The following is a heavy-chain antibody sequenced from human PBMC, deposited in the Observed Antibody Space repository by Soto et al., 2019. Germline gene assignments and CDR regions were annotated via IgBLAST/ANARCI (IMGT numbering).Heavy chain of an antibody. CDR2: IHYSGNT. CDR1: GGSISSSSYH. V-gene: IGHV4-39*01. J-gene: IGHJ4*02. CDR3: AGRWGPTFDF. Sequence: PSETLSLTCTVSGGSISSSSYHWGWIRQPPGKGLEWIGSIHYSGNTYYNPSLKSRVSMSVATSKNQFSLKLSSVTAADTAVYYWAGRWGPTFDFWGQGTLVTVSS. D-gene: IGHD1-26*01.